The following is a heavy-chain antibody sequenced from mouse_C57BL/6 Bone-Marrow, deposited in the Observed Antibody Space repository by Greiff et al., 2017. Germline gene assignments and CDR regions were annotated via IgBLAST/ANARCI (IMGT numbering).Heavy chain of an antibody. CDR2: IYPGSGNT. Sequence: QVQLQQSGAELVRPGASVKLSCKASGYTFTDYYINWVKQRPGQGLEWIARIYPGSGNTYYNEKFKGKATLTAEKSSSTAYMQLSSLTSEDSAVYCCARCPGSSPHWYFDVWGTGTTVTVSS. V-gene: IGHV1-76*01. D-gene: IGHD1-1*01. J-gene: IGHJ1*03. CDR1: GYTFTDYY. CDR3: ARCPGSSPHWYFDV.